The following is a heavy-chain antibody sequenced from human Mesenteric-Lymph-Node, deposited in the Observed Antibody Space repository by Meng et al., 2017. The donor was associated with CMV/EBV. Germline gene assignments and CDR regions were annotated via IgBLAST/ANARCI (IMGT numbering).Heavy chain of an antibody. CDR2: ISSSSSYI. V-gene: IGHV3-21*01. J-gene: IGHJ4*02. CDR1: GFTFSSYW. CDR3: ARDITGAFDY. Sequence: GESLKISCAASGFTFSSYWMTWVRQAPGKGLEWVSSISSSSSYIYYADSVKGRFTISRDNAKNSLYLQMNSLRAEDTAVYYCARDITGAFDYWGQGTLVTVSS. D-gene: IGHD3-10*01.